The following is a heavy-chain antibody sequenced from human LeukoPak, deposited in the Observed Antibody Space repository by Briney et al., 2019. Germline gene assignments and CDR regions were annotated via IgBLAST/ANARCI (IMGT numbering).Heavy chain of an antibody. CDR3: ARGCYSSGCYTWHDAFDI. D-gene: IGHD6-19*01. Sequence: SETLSLTCAVYGGSFSGYYWSWLRQPPGKGLEWIGEVNHSGSTNYNPSLKSRVTISVDTSKNQFSLKLSSVTAADTAVYYCARGCYSSGCYTWHDAFDIWGQGTMVTVSS. J-gene: IGHJ3*02. CDR1: GGSFSGYY. V-gene: IGHV4-34*01. CDR2: VNHSGST.